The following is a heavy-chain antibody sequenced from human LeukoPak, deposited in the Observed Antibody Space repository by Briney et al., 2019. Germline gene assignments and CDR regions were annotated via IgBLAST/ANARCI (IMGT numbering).Heavy chain of an antibody. J-gene: IGHJ4*02. Sequence: GESLKISCKGSGXSFTSSWIGWVRQMPGKGLEWMGIIYPGASDTRYSPSFQGQVTISVDKSITTAYLQWGSLKASDTAMYYCARDMAAAGTDVFDYWGQGTLVTVSS. D-gene: IGHD6-13*01. CDR3: ARDMAAAGTDVFDY. V-gene: IGHV5-51*01. CDR1: GXSFTSSW. CDR2: IYPGASDT.